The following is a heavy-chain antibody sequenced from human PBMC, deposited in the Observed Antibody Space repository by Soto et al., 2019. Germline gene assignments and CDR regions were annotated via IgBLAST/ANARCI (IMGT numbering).Heavy chain of an antibody. V-gene: IGHV3-9*01. CDR2: ISWNSGSI. CDR3: ARAGDIVVVVAALSAFDI. D-gene: IGHD2-15*01. J-gene: IGHJ3*02. CDR1: GFTFADYA. Sequence: LSLSCAASGFTFADYAMHWVRPAPGKGLEWVSGISWNSGSIGYADSVKGRFTISRDNAKNSLYRQMNSLRAEDTALYYCARAGDIVVVVAALSAFDIWGQGTMVTVSS.